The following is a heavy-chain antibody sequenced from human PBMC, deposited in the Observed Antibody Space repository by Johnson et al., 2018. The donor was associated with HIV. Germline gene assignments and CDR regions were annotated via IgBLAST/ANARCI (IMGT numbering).Heavy chain of an antibody. D-gene: IGHD1-1*01. CDR2: ISYDGSNK. V-gene: IGHV3-30*03. CDR3: TTGQLERRSPNDAFDI. J-gene: IGHJ3*02. CDR1: GFTFSSYG. Sequence: QVQLVESGGGVVQPGRSLRLSFAASGFTFSSYGMHWVRQAPGKGLEWVAVISYDGSNKYYADSVKGRFTISRDDSKNTLYLQMNSLKTEDTAVYYCTTGQLERRSPNDAFDIWGQGTMVTVSS.